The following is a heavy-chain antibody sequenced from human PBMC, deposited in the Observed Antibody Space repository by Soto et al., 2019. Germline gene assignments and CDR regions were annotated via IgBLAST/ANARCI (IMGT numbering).Heavy chain of an antibody. J-gene: IGHJ4*02. CDR3: ARDRRYSSSWYEG. CDR2: IIPIFGTA. D-gene: IGHD6-13*01. V-gene: IGHV1-69*13. CDR1: GYTFTSYG. Sequence: SVKVSCKASGYTFTSYGISWVRQAPGQGLEWMGGIIPIFGTANYAQKFQGRVTITADESTSTAYMELSSLRSEDTAVYYCARDRRYSSSWYEGWGQGTLVTVSS.